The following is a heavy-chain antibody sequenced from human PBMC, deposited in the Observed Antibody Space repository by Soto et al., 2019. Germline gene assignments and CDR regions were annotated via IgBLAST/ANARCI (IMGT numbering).Heavy chain of an antibody. J-gene: IGHJ4*02. CDR3: ARYAAVAGILDY. V-gene: IGHV4-39*01. CDR1: GGSISSSSYK. Sequence: SEILSLTCTVSGGSISSSSYKWGWIRQPPGKSLEWIGNIFYSGSTYYNPSLKSRVTLSVDTSKNQFSLTLSSVTAADTAVYYCARYAAVAGILDYWGQGTLVTVSS. D-gene: IGHD6-19*01. CDR2: IFYSGST.